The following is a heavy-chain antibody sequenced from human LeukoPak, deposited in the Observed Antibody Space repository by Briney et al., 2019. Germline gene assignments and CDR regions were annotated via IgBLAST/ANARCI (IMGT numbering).Heavy chain of an antibody. J-gene: IGHJ4*02. Sequence: SVKVSCKASGGTFSSYPISWVRQAPGQGLEWMGRIIPILGIANYAQKFQGRVTITADKSTSTAYMELSSLRSEDTAVYYCARYYDSSGYYYGYWGQGTLVTVSS. D-gene: IGHD3-22*01. V-gene: IGHV1-69*02. CDR1: GGTFSSYP. CDR2: IIPILGIA. CDR3: ARYYDSSGYYYGY.